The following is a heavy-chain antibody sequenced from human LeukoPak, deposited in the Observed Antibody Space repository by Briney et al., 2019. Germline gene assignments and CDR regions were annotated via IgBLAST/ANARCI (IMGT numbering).Heavy chain of an antibody. CDR1: GGSISSSSYY. Sequence: PSETLSLTCTVSGGSISSSSYYWGWIRQPPGKGLEWIGSIYYSGSTYYNPSLKSPVTISVDTSKNQFSLKLSSVTAADTAVYYCARTVAGQQLVFDYWGQGTLVTVSS. J-gene: IGHJ4*02. CDR2: IYYSGST. V-gene: IGHV4-39*01. D-gene: IGHD6-13*01. CDR3: ARTVAGQQLVFDY.